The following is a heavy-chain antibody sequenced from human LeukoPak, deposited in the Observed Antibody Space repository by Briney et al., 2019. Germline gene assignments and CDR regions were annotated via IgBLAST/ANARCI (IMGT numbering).Heavy chain of an antibody. CDR3: ARGRYIPGP. J-gene: IGHJ5*02. V-gene: IGHV3-7*01. CDR1: GFTFNSYS. Sequence: PGGSLRLSCAASGFTFNSYSMSWVRQAPGKGLEWVANINEDGGEKYYVDSVKGRFIISRDNAKNSLYLQMNYLRAEDTAVYYCARGRYIPGPWGQGTLVTVSS. D-gene: IGHD1-1*01. CDR2: INEDGGEK.